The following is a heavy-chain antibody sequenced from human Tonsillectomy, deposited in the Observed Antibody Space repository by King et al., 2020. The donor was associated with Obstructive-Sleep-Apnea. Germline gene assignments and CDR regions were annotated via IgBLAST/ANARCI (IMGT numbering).Heavy chain of an antibody. Sequence: VQLVESGGGVVQPGRSLRLSCAASGFTFSSYGMHWVRQAPGKGLEWVAVIWYDGSNKYYADSVKGRFTISRDNSKNELYLQMKSLRAEDTAVYYCARALQGIAAAGTDLGWFDPWGQGTLVTVSS. CDR1: GFTFSSYG. CDR2: IWYDGSNK. V-gene: IGHV3-33*01. CDR3: ARALQGIAAAGTDLGWFDP. J-gene: IGHJ5*02. D-gene: IGHD6-13*01.